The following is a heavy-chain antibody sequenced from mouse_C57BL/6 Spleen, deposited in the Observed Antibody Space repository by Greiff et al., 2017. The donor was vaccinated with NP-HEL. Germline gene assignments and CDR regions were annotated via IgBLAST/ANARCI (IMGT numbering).Heavy chain of an antibody. Sequence: EFQLQQSGPELVKPGASVKISCKASGYSFTGYYMNWVKQSPEKSLEWIGEINPSTGGTTYNQKFKAKATLTVDKSSSTAYMQLKSLTSEDSAVYYCASWRTTVVAPDYWGQGTTLTVSA. CDR2: INPSTGGT. V-gene: IGHV1-42*01. CDR3: ASWRTTVVAPDY. CDR1: GYSFTGYY. J-gene: IGHJ2*01. D-gene: IGHD1-1*01.